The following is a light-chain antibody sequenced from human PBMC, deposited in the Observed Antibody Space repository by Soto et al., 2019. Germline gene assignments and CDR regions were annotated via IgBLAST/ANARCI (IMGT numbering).Light chain of an antibody. Sequence: QSALTQPASVSGSPGQSITISCTGSSSDVGGYDSVSWYQQHPDKAPKLLIYDVSHRPSGVPNRFSGSKSGNTASLTISGLQAEDEADYYCSSYTSSSTPVAFGGGTKVTVL. V-gene: IGLV2-14*01. CDR3: SSYTSSSTPVA. J-gene: IGLJ2*01. CDR1: SSDVGGYDS. CDR2: DVS.